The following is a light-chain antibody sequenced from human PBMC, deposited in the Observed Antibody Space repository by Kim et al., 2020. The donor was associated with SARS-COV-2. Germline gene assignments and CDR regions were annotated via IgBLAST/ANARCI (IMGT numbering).Light chain of an antibody. CDR1: QSVSSY. CDR3: QQRSNWPPYT. V-gene: IGKV3-11*01. J-gene: IGKJ2*01. Sequence: LSPGERATPTCRASQSVSSYLAWYQQTPGQAPRLLIYDASNRATGIPARFSGSGSGTDFTLTISSLEPEDFAVYYCQQRSNWPPYTFGQGTKLEI. CDR2: DAS.